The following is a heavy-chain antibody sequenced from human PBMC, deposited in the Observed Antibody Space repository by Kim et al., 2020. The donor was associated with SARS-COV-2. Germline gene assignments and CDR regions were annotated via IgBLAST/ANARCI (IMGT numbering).Heavy chain of an antibody. CDR3: TSVTGSSDAFYI. V-gene: IGHV3-73*01. D-gene: IGHD6-6*01. Sequence: GGSLRLSCAASGFTFRGSAMHWVRQASGKGLEWVGRIRSNANSHATAYAALENGRFTIYSDDLKNTAYLRMNSLKTEDTAVCYCTSVTGSSDAFYIWGQGTMSSLYS. CDR2: IRSNANSHAT. CDR1: GFTFRGSA. J-gene: IGHJ3*02.